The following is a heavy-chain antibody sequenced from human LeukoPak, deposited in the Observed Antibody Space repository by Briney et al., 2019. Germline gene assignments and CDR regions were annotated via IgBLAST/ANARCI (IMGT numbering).Heavy chain of an antibody. CDR1: GYTFTSYY. CDR3: AREGRGVPGAIAAVKGFDY. Sequence: ASVKVSCKASGYTFTSYYMHWVRQAPGQGLEWMGIINPSGGSTSYAQKFQGRVTMTRDMSTSTVYMELSSLRSEDTAIYYCAREGRGVPGAIAAVKGFDYCGQGTLVTVSS. V-gene: IGHV1-46*01. CDR2: INPSGGST. J-gene: IGHJ4*02. D-gene: IGHD6-13*01.